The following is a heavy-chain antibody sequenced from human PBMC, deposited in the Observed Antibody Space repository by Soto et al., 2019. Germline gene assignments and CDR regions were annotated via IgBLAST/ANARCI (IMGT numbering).Heavy chain of an antibody. Sequence: VQLVESGGGVVQPGRSLRLSCAASGFTFSSYAMSWVRQAPGKGLEWVSTSSGSGGSTYYADSVKGRFTISRDNSKNTLYLQMDSLRAEDTAVYYCAKPRAVAVPYWYFDLWGRGTLVTVSS. CDR1: GFTFSSYA. CDR2: SSGSGGST. V-gene: IGHV3-23*04. CDR3: AKPRAVAVPYWYFDL. D-gene: IGHD6-19*01. J-gene: IGHJ2*01.